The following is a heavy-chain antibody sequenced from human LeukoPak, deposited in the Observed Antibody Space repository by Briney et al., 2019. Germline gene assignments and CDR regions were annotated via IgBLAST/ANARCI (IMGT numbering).Heavy chain of an antibody. CDR1: GGSISSFY. Sequence: SETLSLSCTVSGGSISSFYWSWIRQPPGKGLEWIGYIYYSGITNYNPSLKSRVTISVDTSKNQFSLNLSSVTAADTAVYFCARVVRGVGDAFEICGAGKMVTVSS. D-gene: IGHD1-26*01. J-gene: IGHJ3*02. CDR3: ARVVRGVGDAFEI. CDR2: IYYSGIT. V-gene: IGHV4-59*01.